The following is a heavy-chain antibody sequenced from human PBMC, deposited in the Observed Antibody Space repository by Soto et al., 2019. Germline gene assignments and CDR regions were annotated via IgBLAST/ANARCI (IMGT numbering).Heavy chain of an antibody. CDR1: GGSISSGGYY. V-gene: IGHV4-31*03. CDR3: AAARVSCGGFNYYGMDV. CDR2: VYYSGST. Sequence: SETLSLTCTVSGGSISSGGYYWSWIRQDPGKGLEWIGYVYYSGSTYYNPSLKSRVTVSVDTYKNQFALKLSSVTAAATAVYYCAAARVSCGGFNYYGMDVWGQGTTVTVPS. J-gene: IGHJ6*02. D-gene: IGHD1-26*01.